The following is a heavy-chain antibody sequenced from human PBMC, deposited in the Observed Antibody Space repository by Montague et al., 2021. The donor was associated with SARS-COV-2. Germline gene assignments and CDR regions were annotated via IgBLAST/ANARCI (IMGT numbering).Heavy chain of an antibody. J-gene: IGHJ4*02. CDR2: IYHVVST. CDR3: ARKGSGRSDLAY. Sequence: SETLSLTCAASGDSIITVNWCTWVRLPPGNHLEWVVVIYHVVSTKYKPSLKSRVSMSVDKYWNQFSLRLTSVTAADTAIYYCARKGSGRSDLAYWGQGTLVTGSS. D-gene: IGHD1-26*01. V-gene: IGHV4-4*02. CDR1: GDSIITVNW.